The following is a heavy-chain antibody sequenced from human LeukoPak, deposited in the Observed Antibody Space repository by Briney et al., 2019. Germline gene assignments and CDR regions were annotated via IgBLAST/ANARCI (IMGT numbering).Heavy chain of an antibody. CDR3: ARDQPYYYDSSGYLLY. CDR2: INPNSGGT. CDR1: GYTFTGYY. Sequence: ASVKVSCKASGYTFTGYYMLWVRQAPGQGLEWMGWINPNSGGTNYAQKFQGRVTMTRDTSISTAYMELSRLRSDDTAVYYCARDQPYYYDSSGYLLYWGQGTLVTVSS. J-gene: IGHJ4*02. V-gene: IGHV1-2*02. D-gene: IGHD3-22*01.